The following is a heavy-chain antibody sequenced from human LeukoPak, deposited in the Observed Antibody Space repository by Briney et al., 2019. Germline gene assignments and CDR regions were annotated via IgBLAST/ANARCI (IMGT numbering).Heavy chain of an antibody. CDR1: GGSISSGGYS. Sequence: SETLSLTCAVSGGSISSGGYSWSWIRQPPGKGLEWIGYIYHSGSTYYNPSLKSRVTISVDRSKNQFSLKLSSVTAADTAVYYCARGRIVVVTASNWFDPWGQGTLVTVSS. CDR2: IYHSGST. D-gene: IGHD2-21*02. CDR3: ARGRIVVVTASNWFDP. V-gene: IGHV4-30-2*01. J-gene: IGHJ5*02.